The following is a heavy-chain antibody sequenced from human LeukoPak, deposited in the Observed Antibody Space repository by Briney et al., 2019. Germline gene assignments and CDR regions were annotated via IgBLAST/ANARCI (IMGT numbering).Heavy chain of an antibody. D-gene: IGHD6-19*01. CDR1: GGTFSSSA. CDR3: ASKSGWYLGNWFDP. V-gene: IGHV1-69*01. CDR2: FIPIFGTA. Sequence: ASVKVSCKASGGTFSSSAISRVRQAPGQGLEWIGEFIPIFGTANYAQKFQGRVTITADESTSTAYMELSSLRSEDTAVYYCASKSGWYLGNWFDPWGQGTLVTVTS. J-gene: IGHJ5*02.